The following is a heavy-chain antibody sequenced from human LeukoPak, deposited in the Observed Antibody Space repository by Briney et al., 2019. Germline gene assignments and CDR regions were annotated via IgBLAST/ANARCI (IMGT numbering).Heavy chain of an antibody. CDR2: SSSYNGNT. CDR3: ARDKGNYYGSGSLDY. D-gene: IGHD3-10*01. V-gene: IGHV1-18*01. Sequence: ASVKVSCKASGYTFTSYAFSWVRQAPGQGLEWMGWSSSYNGNTYNAQKFQGRLTMTTDTSTNTAYMELRSLRSDDTAIYYCARDKGNYYGSGSLDYWGQGTLVTVSS. J-gene: IGHJ4*02. CDR1: GYTFTSYA.